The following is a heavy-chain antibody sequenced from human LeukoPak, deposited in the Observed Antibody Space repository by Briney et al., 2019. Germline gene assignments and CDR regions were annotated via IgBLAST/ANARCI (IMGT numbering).Heavy chain of an antibody. J-gene: IGHJ5*02. CDR2: INHSGST. CDR1: GYSISSGYY. D-gene: IGHD3-10*01. V-gene: IGHV4-38-2*02. CDR3: ARLTVLLWANWFDP. Sequence: SETLSLTCTVSGYSISSGYYWGWIRQPPGKGLEWIGEINHSGSTNYNPSLKSRVTISVDTSKNQFSLKLSSVTAADTAVYYCARLTVLLWANWFDPWGQGTLVTVSS.